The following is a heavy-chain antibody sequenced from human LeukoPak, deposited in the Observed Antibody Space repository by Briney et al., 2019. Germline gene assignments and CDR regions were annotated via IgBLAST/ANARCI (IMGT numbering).Heavy chain of an antibody. CDR2: IIPIFGTA. Sequence: ASVRVSCKASGGTFISYAISWVRQAPGQGLEWMGGIIPIFGTANYAQKFQGRVTITADESTSTAYMELSSLRSEDTAVYYCARRLRLIDNWFDPWGQGTLVTVSS. D-gene: IGHD5-12*01. CDR1: GGTFISYA. J-gene: IGHJ5*02. CDR3: ARRLRLIDNWFDP. V-gene: IGHV1-69*13.